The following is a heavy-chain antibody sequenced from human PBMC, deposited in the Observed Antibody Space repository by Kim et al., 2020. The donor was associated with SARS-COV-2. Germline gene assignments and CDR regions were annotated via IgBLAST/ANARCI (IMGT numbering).Heavy chain of an antibody. Sequence: GGSLRLSCAASGFTFNTYEMNWVRQAPGKGLEWVSYISTSDSTTYYADSVKGRFTISRDNAKNSLYLQMNSLRAEDTAVYYCARVYPSSGWYGVDYWGQGTLVTVSS. CDR3: ARVYPSSGWYGVDY. CDR1: GFTFNTYE. J-gene: IGHJ4*02. D-gene: IGHD6-13*01. V-gene: IGHV3-48*03. CDR2: ISTSDSTT.